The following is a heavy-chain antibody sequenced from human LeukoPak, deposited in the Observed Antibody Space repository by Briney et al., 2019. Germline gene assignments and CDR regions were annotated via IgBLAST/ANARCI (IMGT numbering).Heavy chain of an antibody. V-gene: IGHV3-13*01. CDR1: GFIFSSYD. J-gene: IGHJ4*02. Sequence: PGGSLRLSCAASGFIFSSYDMHWVRQATGKGLEWVSGISHVGDTYYSGSVKGRFTISRENAKNSLYLQMNSLRAGDTAVYYCARVRYVSSWSFDYWGQGTLVTVSS. CDR2: ISHVGDT. D-gene: IGHD6-13*01. CDR3: ARVRYVSSWSFDY.